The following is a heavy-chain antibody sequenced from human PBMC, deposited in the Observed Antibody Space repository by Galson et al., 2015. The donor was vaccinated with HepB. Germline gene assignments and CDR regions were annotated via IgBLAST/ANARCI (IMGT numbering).Heavy chain of an antibody. CDR2: IRQDGNEK. D-gene: IGHD2-2*01. V-gene: IGHV3-7*03. CDR1: GFTFSSYW. CDR3: ARSFMPNLLSTEFFQH. Sequence: SLRLSCAASGFTFSSYWMTWVRQAPGKGLEWVANIRQDGNEKYYVDSVKGRFTISRDNAKNLLYLQLNSLRAEDTAVYYCARSFMPNLLSTEFFQHWGQGTLVTVST. J-gene: IGHJ1*01.